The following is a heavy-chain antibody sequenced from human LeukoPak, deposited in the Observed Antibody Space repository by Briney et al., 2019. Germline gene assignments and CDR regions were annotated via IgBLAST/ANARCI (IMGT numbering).Heavy chain of an antibody. CDR1: GFTFSNYA. Sequence: GGSLRLSCAASGFTFSNYAMHWVRQAPGKGLEYVSAINSNGGSTYYADSVKGRFTISRDNSRNTLYLQMGSLRAEDMAVYYCARGLTTGEYWGQGTLVTVSS. CDR2: INSNGGST. CDR3: ARGLTTGEY. J-gene: IGHJ4*02. D-gene: IGHD4-17*01. V-gene: IGHV3-64*02.